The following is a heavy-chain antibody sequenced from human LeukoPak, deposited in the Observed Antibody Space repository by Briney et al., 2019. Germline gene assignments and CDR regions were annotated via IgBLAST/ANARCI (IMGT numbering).Heavy chain of an antibody. CDR3: ARSAGYSSSGPLDAFDI. CDR1: GYSFTSYW. J-gene: IGHJ3*02. D-gene: IGHD6-13*01. CDR2: IYPGDSDT. Sequence: KTGESLKISCKGSGYSFTSYWIGWVRQMPGKGLEWMGIIYPGDSDTRYSPPFRGQVTISADKSISTAYLQWSSLKASDTAMYYCARSAGYSSSGPLDAFDIWGQGTMVTVSS. V-gene: IGHV5-51*01.